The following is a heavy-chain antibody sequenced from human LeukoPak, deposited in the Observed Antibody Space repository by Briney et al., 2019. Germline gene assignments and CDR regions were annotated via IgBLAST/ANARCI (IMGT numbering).Heavy chain of an antibody. J-gene: IGHJ4*02. CDR2: ISGSGGST. V-gene: IGHV3-23*01. D-gene: IGHD5-18*01. CDR3: AKGYSYGPSKYYFDY. CDR1: GFTFSSYA. Sequence: GGSLRLSCAASGFTFSSYAMSWVRQAPGKGLEWVSAISGSGGSTYYADSVKGRFTISRDNSKNTLYLQMNSLRAEDTAVYYCAKGYSYGPSKYYFDYWGQGTLVTVSS.